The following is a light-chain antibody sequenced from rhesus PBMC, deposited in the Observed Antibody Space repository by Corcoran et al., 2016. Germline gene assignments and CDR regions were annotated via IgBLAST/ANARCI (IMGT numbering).Light chain of an antibody. V-gene: IGLV2-23*01. J-gene: IGLJ6*01. CDR3: CSYAGSSSYV. CDR1: SSDVGGYNY. CDR2: DVS. Sequence: QSALPQPASVSGSPGQTITISCTGTSSDVGGYNYVSWYQQHPGKAPKVMIFDVSKRPSGVSNRFSGSKSGNTASLTISGLQAEDESAYYCCSYAGSSSYVFGTGTKVTVL.